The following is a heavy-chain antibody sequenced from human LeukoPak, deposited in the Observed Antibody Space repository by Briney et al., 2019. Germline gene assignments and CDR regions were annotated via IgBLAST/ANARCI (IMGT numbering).Heavy chain of an antibody. V-gene: IGHV3-23*01. J-gene: IGHJ6*03. D-gene: IGHD5-18*01. CDR2: IGGSGGST. Sequence: PGGSLRLSCAASGFTFSSYVMSWVRQAPGKGLEWVSGIGGSGGSTYYADSVKGRFTISKDNSKNTLYLQMNSLRAEDTAVYYCAKDPQNSYGSFFYYYYMDVWGKGTTVTVSS. CDR3: AKDPQNSYGSFFYYYYMDV. CDR1: GFTFSSYV.